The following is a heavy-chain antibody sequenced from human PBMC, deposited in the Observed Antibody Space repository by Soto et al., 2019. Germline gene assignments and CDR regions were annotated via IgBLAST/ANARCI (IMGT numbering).Heavy chain of an antibody. CDR3: ARLAVGAAAHSDFDR. Sequence: SETLSLTCAVSGGSIISSDYFWAWIRQPPGKGLECIGSLYYSGNTHYNPSLQSRVAISVDTSKNQFSLRPASVTAADTAAYYCARLAVGAAAHSDFDRWGQGVPVTVSS. CDR1: GGSIISSDYF. V-gene: IGHV4-39*01. J-gene: IGHJ4*02. CDR2: LYYSGNT. D-gene: IGHD2-15*01.